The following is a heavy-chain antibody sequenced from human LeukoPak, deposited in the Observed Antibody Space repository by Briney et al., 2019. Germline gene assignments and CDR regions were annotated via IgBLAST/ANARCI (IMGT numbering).Heavy chain of an antibody. D-gene: IGHD3-22*01. Sequence: SETLSLTCTVSGGSINSYYWSWIRQPPGKGLEWIGYIYNSETINYNPSLTSRVTISLDTSKNQVSLKLTSVTAADTAVYYCARSYDSGGYYFPFDYWGQGTLVTVSS. CDR2: IYNSETI. V-gene: IGHV4-59*01. CDR1: GGSINSYY. CDR3: ARSYDSGGYYFPFDY. J-gene: IGHJ4*02.